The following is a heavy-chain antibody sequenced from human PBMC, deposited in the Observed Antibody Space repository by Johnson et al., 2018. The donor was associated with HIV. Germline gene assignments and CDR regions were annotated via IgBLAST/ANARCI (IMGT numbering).Heavy chain of an antibody. J-gene: IGHJ3*02. Sequence: QVHLVESGGGVVQPGESLRLSCAASGFSISNYGVHWVRQAPGKGLEWVAFIQNDGTNKYYADFVKGRFTISRENAKNSLYVQMNSLRAEDTAVYYCARESSIVGALDAFDIWGQGTMVTVSS. CDR1: GFSISNYG. CDR2: IQNDGTNK. CDR3: ARESSIVGALDAFDI. V-gene: IGHV3-30*02. D-gene: IGHD1-26*01.